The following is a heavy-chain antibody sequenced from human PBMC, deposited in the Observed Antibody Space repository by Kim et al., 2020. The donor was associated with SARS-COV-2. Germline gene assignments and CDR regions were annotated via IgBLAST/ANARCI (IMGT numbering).Heavy chain of an antibody. Sequence: YAGPRKGRFTISRDDSKNTLYLQMNSLKTEDTAVYYCTTEYSYGYHYYFDYWGQGTLVTVSS. J-gene: IGHJ4*02. D-gene: IGHD5-18*01. V-gene: IGHV3-15*01. CDR3: TTEYSYGYHYYFDY.